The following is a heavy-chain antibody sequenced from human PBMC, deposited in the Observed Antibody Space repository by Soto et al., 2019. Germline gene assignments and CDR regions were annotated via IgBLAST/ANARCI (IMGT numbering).Heavy chain of an antibody. D-gene: IGHD5-12*01. Sequence: QVHLQESGPGLVKPSQTLSLNCTVSGGSVSSGDYYWTWIRQHPGKGLEWIGYISYTGSTYYNPSLDSRVXXXVXXARHHFAPRLSSVPAAATAVSYCAPTGGYGTPGAYWGQGTLFTVSS. CDR2: ISYTGST. CDR1: GGSVSSGDYY. V-gene: IGHV4-31*03. CDR3: APTGGYGTPGAY. J-gene: IGHJ4*02.